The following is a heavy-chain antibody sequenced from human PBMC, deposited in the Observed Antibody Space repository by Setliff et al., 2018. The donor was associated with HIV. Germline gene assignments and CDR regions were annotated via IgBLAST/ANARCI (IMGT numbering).Heavy chain of an antibody. J-gene: IGHJ3*01. CDR1: GGSISSYY. V-gene: IGHV4-59*08. CDR3: ARAPPGIQNDAFDV. CDR2: IHYSGSAA. Sequence: PSETLSLTCTVSGGSISSYYWSWIRQPPGKGLEWIGYIHYSGSAAYYSPSLQSRSTISIDTSKNQFSLRLTSVTAADTAVYYCARAPPGIQNDAFDVWGQGTMVTVSS.